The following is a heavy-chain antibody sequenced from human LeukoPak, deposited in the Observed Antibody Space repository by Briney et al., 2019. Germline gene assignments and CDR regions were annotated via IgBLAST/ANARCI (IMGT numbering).Heavy chain of an antibody. D-gene: IGHD3-10*01. CDR2: IHFSDNI. CDR1: GTSVSSGGYY. CDR3: ARGGLRLTLIRGIIPFDY. V-gene: IGHV4-31*03. Sequence: PSQTLSLTCTVSGTSVSSGGYYWSWIRQHPGKGLEWIGYIHFSDNIYYNPSLKSRLIMSLDTSKNQASLKLISVTAADTAVYYCARGGLRLTLIRGIIPFDYWGLGTLVTVSS. J-gene: IGHJ4*02.